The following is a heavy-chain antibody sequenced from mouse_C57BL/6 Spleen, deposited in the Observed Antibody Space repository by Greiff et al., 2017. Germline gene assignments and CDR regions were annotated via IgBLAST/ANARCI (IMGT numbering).Heavy chain of an antibody. Sequence: AAEALDFSRYWMSWVRRAPGKGLEWIGEINPDSSTINYAPSLKDKFIISRDNAKNTLYLQMSKVRSEDTALYYCARKFGYYYGSSYDWYFDVWGTGTTVTVSS. J-gene: IGHJ1*03. D-gene: IGHD1-1*01. CDR1: ALDFSRYW. CDR2: INPDSSTI. CDR3: ARKFGYYYGSSYDWYFDV. V-gene: IGHV4-1*01.